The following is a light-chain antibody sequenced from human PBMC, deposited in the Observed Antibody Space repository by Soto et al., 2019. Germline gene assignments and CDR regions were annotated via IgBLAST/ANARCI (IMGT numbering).Light chain of an antibody. J-gene: IGKJ4*01. Sequence: EVVLTQSPGTLSLSPGERATLSCRASQSISQSLAWYQQRPGQSPRLLIYDASRRATGIPDRFSGGGSGTDFTLTISRLEPEDFAVYYCQQFSSYPLTFGGGTKVEIK. V-gene: IGKV3-20*01. CDR3: QQFSSYPLT. CDR2: DAS. CDR1: QSISQS.